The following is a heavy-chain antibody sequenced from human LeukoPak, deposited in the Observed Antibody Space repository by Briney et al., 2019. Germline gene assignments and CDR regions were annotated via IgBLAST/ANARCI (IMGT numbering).Heavy chain of an antibody. Sequence: PSQTLSLTCTVSGGSISSGDYYWSWIRQPPGKGLEWIGYIYYSGSTYYNPSLKSRVTLSVDTSKNQFSPKLSSVTAADTAVYYCASLTTNWYFDLWGRGTLVTVSS. D-gene: IGHD4/OR15-4a*01. V-gene: IGHV4-30-4*01. CDR2: IYYSGST. CDR1: GGSISSGDYY. J-gene: IGHJ2*01. CDR3: ASLTTNWYFDL.